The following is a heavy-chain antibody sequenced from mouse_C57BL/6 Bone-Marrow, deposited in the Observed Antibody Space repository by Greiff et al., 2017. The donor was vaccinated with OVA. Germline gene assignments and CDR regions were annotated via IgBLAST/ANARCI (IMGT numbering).Heavy chain of an antibody. CDR2: ISSGGSYT. J-gene: IGHJ2*01. V-gene: IGHV5-6*01. Sequence: EVKLVESGGDLVKPGGSLKLSCAASGFTFSSYGMSWVRQTPDKRLEWVATISSGGSYTYYPDSVKGRFTISRDNAKNTLYLQMSSLKSEDPAMYYCARQWGDVGYWGQGTTLTVSS. D-gene: IGHD3-3*01. CDR1: GFTFSSYG. CDR3: ARQWGDVGY.